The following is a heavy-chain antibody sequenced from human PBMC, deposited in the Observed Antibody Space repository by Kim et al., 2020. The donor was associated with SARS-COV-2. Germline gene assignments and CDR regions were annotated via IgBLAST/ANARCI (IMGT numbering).Heavy chain of an antibody. J-gene: IGHJ2*01. CDR1: GFTFRNAW. Sequence: GGSLRLSCAASGFTFRNAWMSWVRQAPGKGLEWVGRIKSKTDGGTTDYAAPMKGRFSISRDDSKNTLYLQMNSLKTEDTAVYFCTAPGIAAAGTYWYFDLWGRGTLVTVSS. D-gene: IGHD6-13*01. CDR3: TAPGIAAAGTYWYFDL. V-gene: IGHV3-15*01. CDR2: IKSKTDGGTT.